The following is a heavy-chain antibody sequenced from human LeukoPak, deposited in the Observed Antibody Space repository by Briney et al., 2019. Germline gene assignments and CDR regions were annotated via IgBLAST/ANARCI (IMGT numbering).Heavy chain of an antibody. J-gene: IGHJ4*02. CDR1: GFTVSSNY. Sequence: GSLRLSCAASGFTVSSNYMNWVRQAPGKGLEWVSVLYNAGNTFYADSVKGRFTISRDNPKNTLYLQMNSLRPEDTAVYYCARAREYLAIDYWGQGTLVTVSS. CDR2: LYNAGNT. V-gene: IGHV3-53*05. D-gene: IGHD2/OR15-2a*01. CDR3: ARAREYLAIDY.